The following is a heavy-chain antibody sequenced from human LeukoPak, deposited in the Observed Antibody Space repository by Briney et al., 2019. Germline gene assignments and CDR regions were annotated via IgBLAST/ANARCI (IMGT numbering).Heavy chain of an antibody. CDR2: ISYDGSNR. CDR1: GFTFSSYA. J-gene: IGHJ2*01. Sequence: GGSLRLSCAASGFTFSSYAMHWVRQAPGRWLEWGAVISYDGSNRCSADSVKGRFTISRDNSKNTLYLQMNSLRAEDTAVWYCARETSDWYFDLWGRGTLVTVFS. V-gene: IGHV3-30-3*01. CDR3: ARETSDWYFDL.